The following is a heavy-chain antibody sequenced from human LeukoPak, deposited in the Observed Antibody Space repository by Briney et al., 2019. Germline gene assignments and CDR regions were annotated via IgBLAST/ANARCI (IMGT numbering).Heavy chain of an antibody. J-gene: IGHJ4*02. Sequence: GGSLRLSCAASGFTFSSYEMNWIRQAPGKGLEWISYISNSGSTKYYADSVKGRFTISRDNAKNSVFLQMNSLRAEDTAVYYCAAVIDYWGQGALVTVSS. CDR1: GFTFSSYE. V-gene: IGHV3-48*03. CDR3: AAVIDY. CDR2: ISNSGSTK.